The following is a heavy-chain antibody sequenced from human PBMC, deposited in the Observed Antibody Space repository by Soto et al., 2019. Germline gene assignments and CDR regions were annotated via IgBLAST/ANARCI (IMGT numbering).Heavy chain of an antibody. J-gene: IGHJ4*02. CDR3: ARFRAAAAGPFFDY. CDR2: INPNSGGT. Sequence: QVQLVQSGAEVKKPGASVKVSCKSSGYSFTGYYMHWVRQAPGQGLEWMGWINPNSGGTNYAQKFQGRVTITADESTSTAYMELSSLRSEDTAVYYCARFRAAAAGPFFDYWGQGTLVTVSS. D-gene: IGHD6-13*01. V-gene: IGHV1-2*02. CDR1: GYSFTGYY.